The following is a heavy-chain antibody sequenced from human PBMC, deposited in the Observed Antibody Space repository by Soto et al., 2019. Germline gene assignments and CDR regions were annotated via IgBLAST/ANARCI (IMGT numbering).Heavy chain of an antibody. V-gene: IGHV1-69*01. D-gene: IGHD1-26*01. CDR3: AADVGVSSRTFAY. Sequence: QVQLVQSGAEVRKPGSSVKVSCKASGGTFSTYAISWVRQAPGQGLEWMGGIIPIFGTANYAQKFQGRVTITADESTRTAYMEVSSLRSGDTAVYYCAADVGVSSRTFAYWGQGSLVTVSS. CDR2: IIPIFGTA. J-gene: IGHJ4*02. CDR1: GGTFSTYA.